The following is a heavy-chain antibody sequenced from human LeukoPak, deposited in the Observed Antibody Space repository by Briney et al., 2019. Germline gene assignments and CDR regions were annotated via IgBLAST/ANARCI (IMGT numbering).Heavy chain of an antibody. CDR1: DYSISSSYY. V-gene: IGHV4-38-2*02. D-gene: IGHD3-22*01. Sequence: SETLSLTCTVSDYSISSSYYWGWIRQPPGKGLEWFGIIYHSGSTYYNPSLKSRVTISVDKSKNQFSLKLSSVTAADTAVYYCAREESHSSGFFPRLIDWFDPWGQGTLVTVSS. CDR2: IYHSGST. CDR3: AREESHSSGFFPRLIDWFDP. J-gene: IGHJ5*02.